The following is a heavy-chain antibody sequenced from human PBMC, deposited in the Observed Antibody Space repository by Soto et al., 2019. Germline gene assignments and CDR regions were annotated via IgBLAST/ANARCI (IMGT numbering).Heavy chain of an antibody. CDR2: IKSKTDGGTT. CDR1: GFTFSNAW. Sequence: GGSLRLSCAASGFTFSNAWMSWVRQAPGKGLEWVGRIKSKTDGGTTDYAAPVKGRFTISRDDSKNTLYLQMNSLKTEDTAVYYCTTDIVWGQKSSDYWGQGTLVTVSS. CDR3: TTDIVWGQKSSDY. J-gene: IGHJ4*02. V-gene: IGHV3-15*01. D-gene: IGHD7-27*01.